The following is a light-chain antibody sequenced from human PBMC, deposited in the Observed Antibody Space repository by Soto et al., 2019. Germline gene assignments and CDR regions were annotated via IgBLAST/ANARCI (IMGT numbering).Light chain of an antibody. J-gene: IGKJ5*01. CDR2: DTS. Sequence: DIQMTHSPSSLSATVGDRVTITCQARQDIKHYLNWYQQKPGKAPNLLIYDTSVLETGVPSRFSGSGSGTDFTFTISSLQPEDIATYYCQEYDNLPITFGQGRLLEV. V-gene: IGKV1-33*01. CDR1: QDIKHY. CDR3: QEYDNLPIT.